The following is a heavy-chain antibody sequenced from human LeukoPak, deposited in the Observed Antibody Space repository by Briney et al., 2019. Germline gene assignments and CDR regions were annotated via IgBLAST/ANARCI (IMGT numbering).Heavy chain of an antibody. J-gene: IGHJ4*02. CDR2: INHSGST. Sequence: SETLSLTCAVYGGSFSGYYWSWIRQPPGKGLEGIGEINHSGSTNYNPSLKSRVTISVDTSKNQFSLKLSSVTAADTAVYYCARVWGGYCSGGSSCRYLDYWGQGTLVTVSS. D-gene: IGHD2-15*01. CDR3: ARVWGGYCSGGSSCRYLDY. V-gene: IGHV4-34*01. CDR1: GGSFSGYY.